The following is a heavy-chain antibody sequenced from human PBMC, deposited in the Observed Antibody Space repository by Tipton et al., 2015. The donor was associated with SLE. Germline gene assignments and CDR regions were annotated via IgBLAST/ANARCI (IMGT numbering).Heavy chain of an antibody. V-gene: IGHV4-39*01. D-gene: IGHD5-12*01. CDR3: ASLYQPRVWLRLGDAFDI. CDR2: IYYSGST. Sequence: TLSLTCTVSGGSISSSSYYWGWIRQPPGKGLEWIGSIYYSGSTYYNPSLKSRVTIPVDTSKNQFSLKLSSVTAADTAVYYCASLYQPRVWLRLGDAFDIWGQGTMVTVSS. J-gene: IGHJ3*02. CDR1: GGSISSSSYY.